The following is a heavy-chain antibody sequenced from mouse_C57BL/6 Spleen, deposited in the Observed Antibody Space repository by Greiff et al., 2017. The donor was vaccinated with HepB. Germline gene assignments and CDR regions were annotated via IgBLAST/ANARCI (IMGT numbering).Heavy chain of an antibody. CDR1: GYAFSSYW. Sequence: VQGVESGAELVKPGASVKISCKASGYAFSSYWMNWVKQRPGKGLEWIGQIYPGDGDTNYNGKFKGKATLTADKSSRTPYMQLSSLTSEDSAVYFCARYQAQAYYFDYWGQGTTLTVSS. CDR3: ARYQAQAYYFDY. CDR2: IYPGDGDT. J-gene: IGHJ2*01. D-gene: IGHD3-2*02. V-gene: IGHV1-80*01.